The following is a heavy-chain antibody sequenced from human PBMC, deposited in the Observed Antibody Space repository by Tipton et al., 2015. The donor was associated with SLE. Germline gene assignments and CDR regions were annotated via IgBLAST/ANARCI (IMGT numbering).Heavy chain of an antibody. D-gene: IGHD1-7*01. V-gene: IGHV4-34*01. CDR2: INHSGRT. J-gene: IGHJ3*02. CDR1: GGSISGYY. Sequence: TLSLTCTVSGGSISGYYWSWIRQPPGKGLEWIGEINHSGRTNYNPSLKSRVTISVDTSKNQFSLKLSSVTAADTAVYYCARGLNWNYVWAAAGFDAFDIWGQGTMVTVSS. CDR3: ARGLNWNYVWAAAGFDAFDI.